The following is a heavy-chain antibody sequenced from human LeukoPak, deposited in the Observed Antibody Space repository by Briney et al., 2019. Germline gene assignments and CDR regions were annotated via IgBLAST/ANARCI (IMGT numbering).Heavy chain of an antibody. Sequence: GGSLRLSCAASGFPFSTYAMNWVRQAPGKGLEWVAVISYDGSNKYYADSVKGRFTISRDNSKNTLYLQMNSLRAEDTAVYYCAKTRPLDSSSWSHGDYWGQGTLVTVSS. CDR1: GFPFSTYA. CDR3: AKTRPLDSSSWSHGDY. CDR2: ISYDGSNK. J-gene: IGHJ4*02. D-gene: IGHD6-13*01. V-gene: IGHV3-30-3*02.